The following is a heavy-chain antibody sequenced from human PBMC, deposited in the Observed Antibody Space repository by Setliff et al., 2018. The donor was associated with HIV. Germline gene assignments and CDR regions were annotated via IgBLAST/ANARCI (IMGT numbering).Heavy chain of an antibody. J-gene: IGHJ5*02. V-gene: IGHV1-8*01. D-gene: IGHD3-3*01. CDR2: MNPKSGNT. Sequence: ASVKVSCKTSGDAFNSNAISWVRQAPGQGLEWMGWMNPKSGNTGYAQKFQGRVTMTSNTFIGTAYMELNSLTSEDTAVYYCARGHLDYDYWEDILGNWFDPWGQGTLVTVSS. CDR1: GDAFNSNA. CDR3: ARGHLDYDYWEDILGNWFDP.